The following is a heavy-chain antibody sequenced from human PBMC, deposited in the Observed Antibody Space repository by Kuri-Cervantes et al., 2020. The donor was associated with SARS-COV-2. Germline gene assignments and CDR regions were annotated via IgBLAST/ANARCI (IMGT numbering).Heavy chain of an antibody. CDR3: ARDHYYDSTSYWFDP. Sequence: GSLRLSCAVYGGSFSGYYWSWIRQPPGKGLEWIGEINHSGSTNYNPSLKSRVTISVDTSKNQFCLKLSSVTAADTAVYYCARDHYYDSTSYWFDPWGQGTLVTVSS. CDR1: GGSFSGYY. D-gene: IGHD3-22*01. J-gene: IGHJ5*02. CDR2: INHSGST. V-gene: IGHV4-34*01.